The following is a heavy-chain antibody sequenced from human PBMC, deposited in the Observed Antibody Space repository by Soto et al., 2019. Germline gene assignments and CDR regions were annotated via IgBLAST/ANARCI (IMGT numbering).Heavy chain of an antibody. V-gene: IGHV1-18*01. Sequence: ASVKVSCKASGYTFTSYGISWVRQAPGQGLEWMGWISAYNGNTNYAQKLQGRVTMTTDTSTSTAYMELRSLRSDDTAVYYCARASWDWNYGYFGYWGQGTLVTVSS. CDR3: ARASWDWNYGYFGY. CDR2: ISAYNGNT. J-gene: IGHJ4*02. CDR1: GYTFTSYG. D-gene: IGHD1-7*01.